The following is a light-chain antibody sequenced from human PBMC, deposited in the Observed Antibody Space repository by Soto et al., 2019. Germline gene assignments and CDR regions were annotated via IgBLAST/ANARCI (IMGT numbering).Light chain of an antibody. Sequence: DIVMTQSPDSLAVSLGERATINCKSSQSVLYSSNNKNYLAWYQQKPGQPPKLLIYWASTRESGVPDRFSGGGSGTDFPLTISSLRAEDGAFYYCQQYYSTPPSFGQGPKLEIK. CDR3: QQYYSTPPS. CDR2: WAS. V-gene: IGKV4-1*01. CDR1: QSVLYSSNNKNY. J-gene: IGKJ2*01.